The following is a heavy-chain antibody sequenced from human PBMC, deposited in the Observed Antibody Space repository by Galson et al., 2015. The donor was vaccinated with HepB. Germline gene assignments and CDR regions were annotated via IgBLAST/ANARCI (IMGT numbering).Heavy chain of an antibody. D-gene: IGHD3-10*01. CDR1: GFTFSSYA. J-gene: IGHJ6*02. CDR2: ISGSGGST. V-gene: IGHV3-23*01. CDR3: YGSGNDGYYYGMDV. Sequence: SLRLSCAASGFTFSSYAMSWVRQAPGKGLEWVSAISGSGGSTYYADSVKGRFTISRDNSKNTLYLQMNSLGAEDTAVYYSYGSGNDGYYYGMDVWGQRTTVTVSS.